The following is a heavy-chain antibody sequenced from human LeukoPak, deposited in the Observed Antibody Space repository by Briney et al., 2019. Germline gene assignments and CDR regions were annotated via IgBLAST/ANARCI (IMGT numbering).Heavy chain of an antibody. Sequence: GGSLRLSCAASGFTFSSYWMSWVRQAPGKGLEWVANIKRDGSEKYYVDSVKGRFTISRDNAKNSLYLQMNSLRAEDTAVYYCAREDSSSTFDYWGQGTLVTVSS. D-gene: IGHD6-6*01. J-gene: IGHJ4*02. V-gene: IGHV3-7*01. CDR3: AREDSSSTFDY. CDR1: GFTFSSYW. CDR2: IKRDGSEK.